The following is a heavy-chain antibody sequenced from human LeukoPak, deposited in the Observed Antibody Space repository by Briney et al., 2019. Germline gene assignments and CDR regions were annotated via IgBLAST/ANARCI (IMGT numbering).Heavy chain of an antibody. Sequence: GGSLRLSCAASGFTFRPYSMSWVRVRQAPGKGLEWVSSISSSGCYIYQPDSVKGRFTISRDNAKNSLYLEMNSLRAEDTAVYYCARDGEGGYFDYWGQGTLVTVSS. CDR1: GFTFRPYS. CDR2: ISSSGCYI. CDR3: ARDGEGGYFDY. V-gene: IGHV3-21*01. J-gene: IGHJ4*02. D-gene: IGHD7-27*01.